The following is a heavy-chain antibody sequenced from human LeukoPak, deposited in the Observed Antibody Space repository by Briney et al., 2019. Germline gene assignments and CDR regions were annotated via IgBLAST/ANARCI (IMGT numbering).Heavy chain of an antibody. CDR1: GFTFSSHW. D-gene: IGHD5-24*01. CDR2: IKQDGSEK. V-gene: IGHV3-7*01. J-gene: IGHJ4*02. CDR3: ARGGEMPTIYFDY. Sequence: PGGSLRLSCAVSGFTFSSHWMSWVRQAPGKGLEWVANIKQDGSEKYYVDSVKGRFTISRDNAKKSLFLQMNSLRAEDTAVYYCARGGEMPTIYFDYWGQGTLVTVSS.